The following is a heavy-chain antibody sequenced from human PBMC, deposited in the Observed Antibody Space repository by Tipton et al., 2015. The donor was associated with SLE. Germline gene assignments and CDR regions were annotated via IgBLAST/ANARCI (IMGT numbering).Heavy chain of an antibody. J-gene: IGHJ4*02. CDR3: AGDLTVIRGGFDY. CDR2: IWYDGSNK. Sequence: LSLTCTVSGGSISSGGYYWSWIRQAPGKGLEWVAVIWYDGSNKYYADSVKGRFTISRDNSKNTLYLQMNSLRAEDTAVYYCAGDLTVIRGGFDYWGQGTLVTVSS. V-gene: IGHV3-33*08. D-gene: IGHD3-9*01. CDR1: GGSISSGGYY.